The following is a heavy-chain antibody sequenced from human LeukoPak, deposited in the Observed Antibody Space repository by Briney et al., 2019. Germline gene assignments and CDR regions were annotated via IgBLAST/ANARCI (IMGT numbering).Heavy chain of an antibody. Sequence: PSETLSLTCAVYGGSSSGYYWSWIRQPPGKGLEWIGEINHSGSTNYNPSLKSRVTISVDTSKNQFSLKLSSVTAADTAVYYCARGRRCSSTSCYGLRSYWYFDLWGRGTLVTVSS. CDR1: GGSSSGYY. V-gene: IGHV4-34*01. CDR2: INHSGST. J-gene: IGHJ2*01. CDR3: ARGRRCSSTSCYGLRSYWYFDL. D-gene: IGHD2-2*01.